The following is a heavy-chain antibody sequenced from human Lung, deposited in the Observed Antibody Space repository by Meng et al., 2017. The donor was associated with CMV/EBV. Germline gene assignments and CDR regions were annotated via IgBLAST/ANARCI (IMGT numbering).Heavy chain of an antibody. CDR1: GFTFSSDG. CDR2: IRNDESDT. Sequence: QVEGVQSGGGGAQPGASLRLSCEAPGFTFSSDGMNWGRQAPGKGPEWVAFIRNDESDTDYGDSVKGRFTISRNTSKNTVDLQMNSLRTEDTAVYYCAKDDPVFHYWGQGTLVTVSS. CDR3: AKDDPVFHY. V-gene: IGHV3-30*02. J-gene: IGHJ4*02.